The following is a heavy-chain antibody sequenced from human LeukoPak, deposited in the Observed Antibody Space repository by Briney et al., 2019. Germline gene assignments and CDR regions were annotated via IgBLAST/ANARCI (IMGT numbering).Heavy chain of an antibody. CDR2: IYYTGST. CDR3: ARSDYSGSGTYTEFDAFDI. CDR1: GGSISSYY. Sequence: PSETLSLTCTVSGGSISSYYWSWIRQPPGKGLEWIGYIYYTGSTSYNPSLKSRVTISMDTSKNQFSLKLSSVTAADSAVYYCARSDYSGSGTYTEFDAFDIWGQGPMATVSS. V-gene: IGHV4-59*01. D-gene: IGHD3-10*01. J-gene: IGHJ3*02.